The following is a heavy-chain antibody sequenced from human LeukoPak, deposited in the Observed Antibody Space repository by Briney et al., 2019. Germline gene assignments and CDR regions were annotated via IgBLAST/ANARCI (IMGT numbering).Heavy chain of an antibody. D-gene: IGHD2-2*01. CDR1: GGSISSSSYY. CDR2: IYYSGST. Sequence: SSETLSLTCTVSGGSISSSSYYWGWIRQPPGKGLEWIGSIYYSGSTYYNPSLKIRVTISVDTSKNQFSLKLSSVTAADTAVYYCARGGYCSSTSCYDFDYWGQGTLVTVSS. J-gene: IGHJ4*02. V-gene: IGHV4-39*07. CDR3: ARGGYCSSTSCYDFDY.